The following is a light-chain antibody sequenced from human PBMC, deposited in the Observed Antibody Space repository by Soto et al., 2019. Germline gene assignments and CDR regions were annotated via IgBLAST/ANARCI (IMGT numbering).Light chain of an antibody. V-gene: IGLV2-11*01. CDR2: DVS. CDR1: SSDVGGYNY. Sequence: QSALTQPRSVSGSPGQSVTISCTGTSSDVGGYNYVSWYQQHPDKAPKFMIYDVSRRPSGVPDRFSGSKSGNTASLTISGHHADDEADYYSCSYAGNHYVFGTGTKVTVL. J-gene: IGLJ1*01. CDR3: CSYAGNHYV.